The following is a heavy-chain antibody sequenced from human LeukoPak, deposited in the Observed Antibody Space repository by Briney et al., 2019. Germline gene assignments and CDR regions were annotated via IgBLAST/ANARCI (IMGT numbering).Heavy chain of an antibody. CDR2: ISSSSNYI. CDR3: ARDRIGEDPIDC. V-gene: IGHV3-21*01. D-gene: IGHD1-26*01. CDR1: GFTFSSYA. J-gene: IGHJ4*02. Sequence: GGSLRLSCAASGFTFSSYAMNWVRQAPGKGLEWVSCISSSSNYIYYADSVRGRFTVSRDNAKNSLYLQMNSLRAEATAVYYCARDRIGEDPIDCWGTGAPVTVAS.